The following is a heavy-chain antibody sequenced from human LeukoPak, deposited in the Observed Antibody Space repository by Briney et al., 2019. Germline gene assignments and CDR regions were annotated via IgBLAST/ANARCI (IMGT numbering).Heavy chain of an antibody. J-gene: IGHJ4*02. V-gene: IGHV3-23*01. Sequence: GGSLRLSCAASGFTFSSYDMSWVRQAPGKGLEWVSSISGSGGSTYYADSVKGRFTISRDNSKNTLYLQMNSLRAEDTAVYYCAKDPSGGSCYPDYWGQGTLVTVSS. CDR2: ISGSGGST. CDR1: GFTFSSYD. D-gene: IGHD2-15*01. CDR3: AKDPSGGSCYPDY.